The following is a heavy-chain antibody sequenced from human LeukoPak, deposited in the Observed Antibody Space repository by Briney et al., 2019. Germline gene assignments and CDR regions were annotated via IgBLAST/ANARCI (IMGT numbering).Heavy chain of an antibody. CDR1: GFTFSSYS. Sequence: NPGGSLRLSRAASGFTFSSYSMNWVRQAPGKGLEWVSSISSSSSYIYYADPVKGRFTISRDNAKNSLYLQMNSLRAEDTAVYYCARAPRSSYSSSWYPGFDYWGQGTLVTVSS. J-gene: IGHJ4*02. D-gene: IGHD6-13*01. CDR2: ISSSSSYI. V-gene: IGHV3-21*01. CDR3: ARAPRSSYSSSWYPGFDY.